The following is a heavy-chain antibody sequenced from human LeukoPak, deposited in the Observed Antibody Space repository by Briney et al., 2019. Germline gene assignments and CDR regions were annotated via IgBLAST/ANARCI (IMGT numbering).Heavy chain of an antibody. CDR3: AFLIREPQH. J-gene: IGHJ1*01. D-gene: IGHD1-26*01. Sequence: GGSLRLSCVVSEFTFSRYYMGWVRQSPGKGLEWVAMTASDGGDRNYVDSVKGRFTIYRDNSKNTLYLQMNSLAAEDTAVYYCAFLIREPQHWGQGTLVTVSS. V-gene: IGHV3-7*01. CDR1: EFTFSRYY. CDR2: TASDGGDR.